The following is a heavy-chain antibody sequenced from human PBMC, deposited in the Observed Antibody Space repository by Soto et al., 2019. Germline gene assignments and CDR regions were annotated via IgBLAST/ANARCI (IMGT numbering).Heavy chain of an antibody. D-gene: IGHD2-21*01. CDR3: ARDDCGGDCSFDY. V-gene: IGHV1-69*04. Sequence: SVKVSCKASGGTFSSYTISWVRQAPGQGLEWMGRIIPILGIANYAQKSQGRVTITADKSTSTAYMELSSLRSEDTAVYYCARDDCGGDCSFDYWGQGTLVTVSS. CDR2: IIPILGIA. CDR1: GGTFSSYT. J-gene: IGHJ4*02.